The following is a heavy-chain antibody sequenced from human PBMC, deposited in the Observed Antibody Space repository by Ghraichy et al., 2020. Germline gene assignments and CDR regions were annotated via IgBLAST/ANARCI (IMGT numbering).Heavy chain of an antibody. V-gene: IGHV4-34*01. Sequence: SETPSLTCAVYGGSFSGYYWSWIRQPPGKGLEWIGEINHSGSTNYNPSLKSRVTISVDTSKNQFSLKLSSVTAADTAVYYCARTEGSGWYRRNPYFDYWGQGTLVTVSS. D-gene: IGHD6-19*01. CDR1: GGSFSGYY. J-gene: IGHJ4*02. CDR3: ARTEGSGWYRRNPYFDY. CDR2: INHSGST.